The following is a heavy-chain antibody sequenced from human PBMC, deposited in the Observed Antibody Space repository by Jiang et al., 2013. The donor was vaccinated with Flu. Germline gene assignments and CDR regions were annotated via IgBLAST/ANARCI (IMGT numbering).Heavy chain of an antibody. CDR3: ASLAEGTASYFDY. CDR1: GSTFTSYY. Sequence: CKASGSTFTSYYMHWVRQAPGQGLEWMGRFSPSGGSTTYSRKFQDRVTMTRDTSTNTIYMELRNLRSEDTAVYYCASLAEGTASYFDYWGQGTLVTVSS. D-gene: IGHD6-13*01. J-gene: IGHJ4*02. CDR2: FSPSGGST. V-gene: IGHV1-46*03.